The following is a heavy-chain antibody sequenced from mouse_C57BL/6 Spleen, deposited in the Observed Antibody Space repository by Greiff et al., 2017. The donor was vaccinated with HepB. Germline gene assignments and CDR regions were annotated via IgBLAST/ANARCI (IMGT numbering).Heavy chain of an antibody. CDR1: GYTFTSYW. Sequence: QVQLQQPGAELVMPGASVKLSCKASGYTFTSYWMHWVKQRPGQGLEWIGEIDPSDSYTNYNQKFKGKSTLTVDKSSSTAYMQLSSLTSEDSAVYYCARNYYGSSYEGTYYFDYWGQGTTLTVSS. CDR2: IDPSDSYT. V-gene: IGHV1-69*01. CDR3: ARNYYGSSYEGTYYFDY. D-gene: IGHD1-1*01. J-gene: IGHJ2*01.